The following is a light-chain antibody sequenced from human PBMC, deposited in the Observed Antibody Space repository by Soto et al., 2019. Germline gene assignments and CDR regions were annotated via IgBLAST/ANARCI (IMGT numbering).Light chain of an antibody. CDR3: SSYTSSSTGV. CDR1: SSDVGGYNY. Sequence: QYVLTQPASVSGSPGQSITISCTGTSSDVGGYNYVSWYQQHPGKAPKLMIYEVSNRPSGVSNRFSGSKSGNTASLTISGLQAEDEADYYCSSYTSSSTGVFGGGTQLTVL. V-gene: IGLV2-14*01. J-gene: IGLJ3*02. CDR2: EVS.